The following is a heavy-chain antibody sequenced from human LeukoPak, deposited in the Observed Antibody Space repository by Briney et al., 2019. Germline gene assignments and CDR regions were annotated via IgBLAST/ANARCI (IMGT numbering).Heavy chain of an antibody. D-gene: IGHD6-13*01. J-gene: IGHJ4*02. Sequence: GGSLRLSCAASGFSFSSYSMNWVRQAPGKGLEWVSSISSGSYIYYTDSVKGRFTISRDNAKNSLYLQMNSLRAEDTAVYYCAKRRSSSWFTDYWGQGTLVTVSS. CDR2: ISSGSYI. CDR3: AKRRSSSWFTDY. V-gene: IGHV3-21*04. CDR1: GFSFSSYS.